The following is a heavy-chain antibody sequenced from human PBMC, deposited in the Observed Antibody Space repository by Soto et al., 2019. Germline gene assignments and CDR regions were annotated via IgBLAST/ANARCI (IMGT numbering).Heavy chain of an antibody. CDR3: ARDCIAAAGNYYYYGMDV. J-gene: IGHJ6*02. Sequence: SETLSLTCTVSGGSISSGGYYWSWIRQHPGKGLEWIGYIYYSGSTYYNPSLKSRVTISVDTSKNQFSLKLSSVTAADTAVYYCARDCIAAAGNYYYYGMDVWGQGTTVTVSS. V-gene: IGHV4-31*03. D-gene: IGHD6-13*01. CDR2: IYYSGST. CDR1: GGSISSGGYY.